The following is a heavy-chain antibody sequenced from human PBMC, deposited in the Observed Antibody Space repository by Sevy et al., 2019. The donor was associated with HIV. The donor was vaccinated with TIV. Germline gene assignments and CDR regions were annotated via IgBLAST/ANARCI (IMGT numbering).Heavy chain of an antibody. D-gene: IGHD6-13*01. CDR2: ISWDGGST. Sequence: GGSLRLSCAASGFTFDDYTMHWVRQAPGKGLEWVSLISWDGGSTYYADSVKGRFTISRDNSKNSLYLQMNSLRTDDTALYYCAKDGRSSSWFFDYWGQGTLVTVSS. CDR1: GFTFDDYT. CDR3: AKDGRSSSWFFDY. V-gene: IGHV3-43*01. J-gene: IGHJ4*02.